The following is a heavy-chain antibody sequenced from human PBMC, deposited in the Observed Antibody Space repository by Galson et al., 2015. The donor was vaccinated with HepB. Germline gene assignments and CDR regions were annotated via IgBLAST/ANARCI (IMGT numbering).Heavy chain of an antibody. D-gene: IGHD2-15*01. J-gene: IGHJ5*02. CDR1: GYTFTSYY. CDR3: ARNVVGVYWYDP. Sequence: SVKVSCKASGYTFTSYYMHWVRQAPGQWLEWMGWINAGNGNTKYSQKFQGRVTITRDTSASTAYMELSGLRSEDTAVYYCARNVVGVYWYDPWGQGSLVTVSS. CDR2: INAGNGNT. V-gene: IGHV1-3*01.